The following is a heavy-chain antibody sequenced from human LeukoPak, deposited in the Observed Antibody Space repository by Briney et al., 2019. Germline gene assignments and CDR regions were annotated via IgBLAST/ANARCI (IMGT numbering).Heavy chain of an antibody. J-gene: IGHJ3*02. D-gene: IGHD4-23*01. CDR2: IYYSGST. Sequence: SETLSLTCTVSGGSISSYYWSWIRQPPGKGLEWIGYIYYSGSTNYNPSLKSRVTISVDTSKNQFSLKLSSVTAADTAVYYCARSTVVTLGAFDIWGQGTMFTVSS. CDR3: ARSTVVTLGAFDI. V-gene: IGHV4-59*08. CDR1: GGSISSYY.